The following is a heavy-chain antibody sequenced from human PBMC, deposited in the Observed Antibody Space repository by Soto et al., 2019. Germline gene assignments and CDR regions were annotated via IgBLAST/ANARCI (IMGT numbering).Heavy chain of an antibody. D-gene: IGHD5-18*01. CDR3: GSSDSQGAIDY. J-gene: IGHJ4*02. CDR2: ISYDGRNK. CDR1: GFTLSDYT. Sequence: GSLRLSCAASGFTLSDYTIHWVRQAPGKGLEWVAVISYDGRNKYYVDSVKGRLTISRDNSKNTLYLQMNGLRVEDTAVYYCGSSDSQGAIDYWGQGTLVTVSS. V-gene: IGHV3-30*04.